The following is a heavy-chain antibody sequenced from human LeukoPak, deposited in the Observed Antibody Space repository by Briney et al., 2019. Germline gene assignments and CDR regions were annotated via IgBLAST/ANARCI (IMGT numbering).Heavy chain of an antibody. CDR1: GFTVSSNY. CDR3: TTWTTATSYYDSSGEDYFDY. J-gene: IGHJ4*02. V-gene: IGHV3-15*01. Sequence: GGSLRLSCAASGFTVSSNYMSWVRQAPGKGLEWVGRIKSKTDGGTTDYAAPVKGRFTISRDDSKNTLYLQMNSLKTEDTAVYYCTTWTTATSYYDSSGEDYFDYWGQGTLVTVSS. CDR2: IKSKTDGGTT. D-gene: IGHD3-22*01.